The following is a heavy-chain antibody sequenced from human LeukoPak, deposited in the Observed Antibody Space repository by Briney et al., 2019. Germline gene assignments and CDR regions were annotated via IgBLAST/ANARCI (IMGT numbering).Heavy chain of an antibody. D-gene: IGHD3-22*01. J-gene: IGHJ6*02. V-gene: IGHV1-18*01. CDR1: GYTFSNFG. CDR3: ARDLTSHDSSGFYFYYYGMDV. Sequence: ASVTVSCMASGYTFSNFGVNWVRQAPGQGLEWMGWISVYNGHAKNAQKFQGRLTMTTDTSTNTAYMDLRSLKADDTAVYFCARDLTSHDSSGFYFYYYGMDVWGQGTTVTVSS. CDR2: ISVYNGHA.